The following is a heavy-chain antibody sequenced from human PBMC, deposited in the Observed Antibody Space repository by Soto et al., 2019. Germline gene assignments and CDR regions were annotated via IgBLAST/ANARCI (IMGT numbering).Heavy chain of an antibody. CDR2: ISYDGSNE. CDR1: GFTFSNYG. CDR3: AKVVHSSTWYRYFDY. V-gene: IGHV3-30*18. Sequence: PEGSLRLSCAASGFTFSNYGMHWVRQALGKGLEWVAVISYDGSNEYYVDSVKGRFTISRDNSKNTLYLQMNSLRAEDTAVYYCAKVVHSSTWYRYFDYWGQGTLVTVSS. J-gene: IGHJ4*02. D-gene: IGHD6-13*01.